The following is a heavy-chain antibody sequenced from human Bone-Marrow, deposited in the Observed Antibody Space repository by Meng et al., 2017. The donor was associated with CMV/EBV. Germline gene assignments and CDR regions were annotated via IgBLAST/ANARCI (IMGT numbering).Heavy chain of an antibody. CDR3: ARHGGDGGNSCSFVF. CDR1: ADSLSNTNYY. Sequence: SETLSLTCTVSADSLSNTNYYWGWIRQPPGKGLEWIGSIHNSANTFRNPSLGSRITMSIDTSKNHFSLKLSSVTVADTAVYYCARHGGDGGNSCSFVFWGQGTLVTVSS. J-gene: IGHJ4*02. CDR2: IHNSANT. D-gene: IGHD4-23*01. V-gene: IGHV4-39*01.